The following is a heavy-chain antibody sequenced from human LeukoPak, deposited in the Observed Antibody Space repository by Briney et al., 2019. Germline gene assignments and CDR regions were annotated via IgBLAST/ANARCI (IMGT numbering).Heavy chain of an antibody. CDR3: ARGRAAGTLFPFDY. V-gene: IGHV4-34*01. CDR2: INHSGST. CDR1: GGSFSGYY. D-gene: IGHD6-13*01. J-gene: IGHJ4*02. Sequence: SETLSLTCAVYGGSFSGYYWSWIRQPPGKGLEWIGEINHSGSTNYNPSLKSRVTISVDTSKNQFSLKLSSVTAADTAVYYCARGRAAGTLFPFDYWGQGTLVTVSP.